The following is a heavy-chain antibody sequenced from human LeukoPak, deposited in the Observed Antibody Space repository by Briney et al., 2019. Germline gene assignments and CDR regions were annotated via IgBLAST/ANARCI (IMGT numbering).Heavy chain of an antibody. CDR1: GFPLSSYA. CDR2: ISASSTDI. V-gene: IGHV3-21*01. CDR3: ARPVGYYGSGSSDWFDP. Sequence: GGFLRLSCAASGFPLSSYAMSWVRQASGKGLEWVSSISASSTDIYYADSVKGRFTISRDNAKNSLYLQMNSLRAEDTAVYYCARPVGYYGSGSSDWFDPWGQGTLVTVSS. J-gene: IGHJ5*02. D-gene: IGHD3-10*01.